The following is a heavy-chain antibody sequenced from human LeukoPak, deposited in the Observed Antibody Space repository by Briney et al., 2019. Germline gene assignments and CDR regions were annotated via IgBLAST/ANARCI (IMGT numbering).Heavy chain of an antibody. CDR2: IYSGGRA. CDR3: ASQRRVDLGFAFNL. J-gene: IGHJ3*01. Sequence: GGSLRLSCAASVFTVSSNYMNWVRHAPGKGLEWVSVIYSGGRAYYADSVKGRFTISRDNSKNTLYLQMNSLRADDTAVYYCASQRRVDLGFAFNLWGQGTMVTVSS. CDR1: VFTVSSNY. D-gene: IGHD3-9*01. V-gene: IGHV3-66*04.